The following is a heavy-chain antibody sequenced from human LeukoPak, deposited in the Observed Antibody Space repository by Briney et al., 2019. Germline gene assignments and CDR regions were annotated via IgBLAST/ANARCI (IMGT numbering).Heavy chain of an antibody. CDR3: ARDSTGYGYEEWY. Sequence: PGGSLRLSCAASGFTFSSYGVHWVRQAPGKGLEWVAFIRYDGSNKYYADSVKGRFTISRDNSRTTLYLQMNSLRAEDTALYYCARDSTGYGYEEWYWGQGTLVTVSS. J-gene: IGHJ4*02. V-gene: IGHV3-30*02. CDR1: GFTFSSYG. D-gene: IGHD5-18*01. CDR2: IRYDGSNK.